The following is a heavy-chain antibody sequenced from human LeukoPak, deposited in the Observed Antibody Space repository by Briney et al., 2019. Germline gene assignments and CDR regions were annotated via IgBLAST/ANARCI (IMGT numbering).Heavy chain of an antibody. CDR1: GFTFSSYG. CDR3: AKVVVIAYFDY. D-gene: IGHD3-22*01. J-gene: IGHJ4*02. CDR2: ISGSGGST. V-gene: IGHV3-23*01. Sequence: GGSLRLSCAASGFTFSSYGMSWVRQAPGKGLEWVSAISGSGGSTYYADSVKGRFTISGDNSKNTLYLQMNSLRAEDTAVYYCAKVVVIAYFDYWGQGTLVTVSS.